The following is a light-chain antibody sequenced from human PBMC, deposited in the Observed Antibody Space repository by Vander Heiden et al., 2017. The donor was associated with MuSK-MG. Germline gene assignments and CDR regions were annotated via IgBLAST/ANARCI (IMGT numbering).Light chain of an antibody. CDR2: DVT. V-gene: IGLV2-11*01. J-gene: IGLJ2*01. Sequence: QSALTQPPSVSGSRGQSLIISCSGTSGDVGAYDHVSWYQQHPGKAPRLLIYDVTKRPPGVPDRFSGSKSGNTASLTISGLQAEDEADYYCCSYAGSYTFIIFGGGTNLTVL. CDR1: SGDVGAYDH. CDR3: CSYAGSYTFII.